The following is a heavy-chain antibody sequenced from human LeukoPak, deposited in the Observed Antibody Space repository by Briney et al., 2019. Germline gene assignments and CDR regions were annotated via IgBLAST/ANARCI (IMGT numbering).Heavy chain of an antibody. V-gene: IGHV4-34*01. D-gene: IGHD3-10*01. CDR3: ARGDQRFGSGTVNFYYFYMDV. CDR1: GGSFSDYY. Sequence: SETLSLTCTVYGGSFSDYYWSWIRQPPGRGLEWIGEINHHGSTNYNPSLKSRLTISVATSKNQFSLNLSSVTAADTAVYYCARGDQRFGSGTVNFYYFYMDVWGKGTTVTVSS. CDR2: INHHGST. J-gene: IGHJ6*03.